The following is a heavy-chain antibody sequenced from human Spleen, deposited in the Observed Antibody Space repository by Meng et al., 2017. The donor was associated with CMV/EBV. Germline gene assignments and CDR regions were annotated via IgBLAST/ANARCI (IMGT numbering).Heavy chain of an antibody. Sequence: SETLSLTCTVSGGSVSSGSYYWSWIRQPPGKGLEWIGYIYYSGSTNYNPSLKSRVTISVDTSKNQFSLKLSSVTAADTAVYYCARKTTGTTDDTFDIWGQGTTVTVSS. CDR1: GGSVSSGSYY. V-gene: IGHV4-61*01. J-gene: IGHJ3*02. D-gene: IGHD1-1*01. CDR3: ARKTTGTTDDTFDI. CDR2: IYYSGST.